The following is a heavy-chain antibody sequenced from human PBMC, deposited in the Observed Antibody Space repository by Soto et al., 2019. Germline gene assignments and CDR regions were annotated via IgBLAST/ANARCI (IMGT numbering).Heavy chain of an antibody. Sequence: SETLSLTCTVSGVSISSGDFYWSWIRQPPGKGLEWIGYIYHTGSSQYHPSLRGRVAFSMDTSKNQFSLELRSVTAADTAMYYCARDVLDTTVDYYIDYWGQGSMVTVSS. J-gene: IGHJ4*02. V-gene: IGHV4-30-4*01. D-gene: IGHD4-17*01. CDR1: GVSISSGDFY. CDR3: ARDVLDTTVDYYIDY. CDR2: IYHTGSS.